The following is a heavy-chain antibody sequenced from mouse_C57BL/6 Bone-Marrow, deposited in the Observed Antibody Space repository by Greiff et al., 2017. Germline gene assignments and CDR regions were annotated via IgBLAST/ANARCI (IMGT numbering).Heavy chain of an antibody. D-gene: IGHD1-1*01. V-gene: IGHV1-7*01. CDR3: AEDYGSSYVDAMDY. J-gene: IGHJ4*01. Sequence: QVQLKESGAELAKPGASVKLSCKASGYTFTSYWMPWVKQRPGQGLEWIGYITPSSGYTKYHQQFKDNAPLTADKYYSTAYMQMSSLTYEDSAVYYCAEDYGSSYVDAMDYGGQGTSVTVSS. CDR2: ITPSSGYT. CDR1: GYTFTSYW.